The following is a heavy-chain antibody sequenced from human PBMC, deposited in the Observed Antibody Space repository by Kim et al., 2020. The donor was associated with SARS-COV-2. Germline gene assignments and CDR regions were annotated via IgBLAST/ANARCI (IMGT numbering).Heavy chain of an antibody. Sequence: SETLSLTCTVSGGSISSYYWSWIRQPPGKGLEWIGYIYYSGSTNYNPSLKSRVTISVDTSKNQFSLKLSSVTAADTAVYYCARLMLMRCGGDCKDYWGQGTLVTVSS. V-gene: IGHV4-59*01. J-gene: IGHJ4*02. CDR1: GGSISSYY. CDR3: ARLMLMRCGGDCKDY. D-gene: IGHD2-21*02. CDR2: IYYSGST.